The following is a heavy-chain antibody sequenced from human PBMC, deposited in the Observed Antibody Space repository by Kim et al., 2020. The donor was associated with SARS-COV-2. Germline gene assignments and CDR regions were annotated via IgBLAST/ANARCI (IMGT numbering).Heavy chain of an antibody. J-gene: IGHJ6*02. CDR1: GFTFSSYG. CDR2: ISYDGSNK. D-gene: IGHD5-18*01. CDR3: ASERGRGYSYGWVYYYYGMDV. Sequence: GGSLRLSCAASGFTFSSYGIHWVRQAPGKGLEWVAVISYDGSNKYYADSVKGRFTISRDNSKNTLYLQMNSRRAEDTAVYYCASERGRGYSYGWVYYYYGMDVWGQGTTVTVSS. V-gene: IGHV3-33*05.